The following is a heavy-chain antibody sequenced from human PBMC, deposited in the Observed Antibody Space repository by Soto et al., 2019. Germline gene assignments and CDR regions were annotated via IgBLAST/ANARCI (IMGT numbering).Heavy chain of an antibody. CDR2: TYYRSKWYT. CDR3: TDREMHY. CDR1: GDSVSSNSAA. V-gene: IGHV6-1*01. Sequence: SQTLSLTCAISGDSVSSNSAAWNWIRQSPSRGLEWLGRTYYRSKWYTGYAPSVKRRITINPDTSKNQFSLQLTSVTPEDTAVYYCTDREMHYWGQGTVVTVSS. J-gene: IGHJ4*02.